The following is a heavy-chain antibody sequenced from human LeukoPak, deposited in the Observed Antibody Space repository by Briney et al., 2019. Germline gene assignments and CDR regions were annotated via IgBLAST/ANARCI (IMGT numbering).Heavy chain of an antibody. V-gene: IGHV4-59*01. CDR2: FYYSGST. CDR3: ARDVAAARTGLDY. Sequence: SETLSLTCTVSGGSISSFYWAWIRQPPGKGLEWIGFFYYSGSTNYNPSLKSRVTISVDTSKNQFSLKLSSVTAADTAVYYCARDVAAARTGLDYWGQGTLVTVSS. CDR1: GGSISSFY. D-gene: IGHD6-13*01. J-gene: IGHJ4*02.